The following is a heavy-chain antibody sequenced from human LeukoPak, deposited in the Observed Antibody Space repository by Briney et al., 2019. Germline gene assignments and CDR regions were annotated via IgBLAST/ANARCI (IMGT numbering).Heavy chain of an antibody. CDR3: ATGLGYSGYDFLDY. J-gene: IGHJ4*02. Sequence: GGSLRLSCAASGFTFSSYAMSWVRQAPGKGLEWVSAISGSGGSTYYADSVKGRFTISRDNSKNTLYLQLNSLRAEDTAVYYCATGLGYSGYDFLDYWGQGTLVTVSS. D-gene: IGHD5-12*01. CDR2: ISGSGGST. V-gene: IGHV3-23*01. CDR1: GFTFSSYA.